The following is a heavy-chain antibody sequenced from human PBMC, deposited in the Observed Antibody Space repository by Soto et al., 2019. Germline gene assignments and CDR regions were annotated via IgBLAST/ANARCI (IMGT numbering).Heavy chain of an antibody. CDR2: ISPMFGAA. Sequence: QVQLVQSGAEMKKPGSSVKVSCQSSGGTFNTYAMNWVRQAPGQGPEWMGDISPMFGAANYAPKFQGRVTITADESTGTSYMQLSSLTSEDTALYCCAREVQVHTPAFVYGGQGTLVTVSS. CDR3: AREVQVHTPAFVY. V-gene: IGHV1-69*19. D-gene: IGHD3-10*01. J-gene: IGHJ4*02. CDR1: GGTFNTYA.